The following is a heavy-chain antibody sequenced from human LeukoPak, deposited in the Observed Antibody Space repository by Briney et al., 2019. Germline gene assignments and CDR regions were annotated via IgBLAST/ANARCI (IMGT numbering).Heavy chain of an antibody. CDR3: ARGMASVDY. CDR2: IIPIFGTA. CDR1: GGTFSSYA. D-gene: IGHD5-24*01. V-gene: IGHV1-69*05. J-gene: IGHJ4*02. Sequence: ASVKVSCKASGGTFSSYAISWVRQAPGQGLEWMGGIIPIFGTANYAQKFQGRVTMTRDTSTSTVYMELSSLRSEDTAVYYCARGMASVDYWGQGTLVTVSS.